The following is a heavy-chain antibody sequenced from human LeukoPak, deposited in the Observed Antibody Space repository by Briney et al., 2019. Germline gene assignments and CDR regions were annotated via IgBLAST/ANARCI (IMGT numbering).Heavy chain of an antibody. Sequence: GGSLRLSCAASGFTFSSYGMHWVRQAPGKGLEWVSVIYTGGSTYYADSVKGRFTISRDNSKNTLYLQMNSLRAEDTAVYYCARDMGTVGAEDAFDIWGQGTMVTVSS. D-gene: IGHD1-26*01. CDR2: IYTGGST. V-gene: IGHV3-66*01. J-gene: IGHJ3*02. CDR3: ARDMGTVGAEDAFDI. CDR1: GFTFSSYG.